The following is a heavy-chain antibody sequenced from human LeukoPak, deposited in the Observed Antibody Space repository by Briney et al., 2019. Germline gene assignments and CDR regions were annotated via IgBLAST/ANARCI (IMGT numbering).Heavy chain of an antibody. D-gene: IGHD3-9*01. J-gene: IGHJ5*02. CDR2: IGTAGDT. CDR3: ARAINGNWFDP. Sequence: GGPLRLSCAASGFTFSSYDMHWVRQATGKGLEWVSAIGTAGDTYYPGSVKGRFTISRENAKNSLYLQMNSLRAGGTAVYYCARAINGNWFDPWGQGTLVTVSS. CDR1: GFTFSSYD. V-gene: IGHV3-13*01.